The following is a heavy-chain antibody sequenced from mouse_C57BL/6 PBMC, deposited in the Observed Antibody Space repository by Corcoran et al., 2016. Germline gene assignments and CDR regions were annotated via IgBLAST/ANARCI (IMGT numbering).Heavy chain of an antibody. CDR1: GYTFTDYY. D-gene: IGHD2-5*01. Sequence: QVQLKQSGAELVRPGASVKLSCKASGYTFTDYYINWVKQRPGQGLEWITRIYPGSGNTYYKEKFKGKATLTAEKSASTAYMQLSSLTSEDSAVYFCARSYSNYDYAMDYWGQGTSVTVS. J-gene: IGHJ4*01. CDR2: IYPGSGNT. CDR3: ARSYSNYDYAMDY. V-gene: IGHV1-76*01.